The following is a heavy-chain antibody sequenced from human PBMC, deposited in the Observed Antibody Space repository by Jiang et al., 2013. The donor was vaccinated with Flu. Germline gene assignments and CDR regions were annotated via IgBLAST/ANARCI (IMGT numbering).Heavy chain of an antibody. J-gene: IGHJ4*02. D-gene: IGHD5-18*01. V-gene: IGHV3-13*01. CDR2: SGTAGDT. Sequence: QLLESGGGLVQPGGSLRLSCAASGFTFSRYDMHWVRQVTGKGLEWVSGSGTAGDTYYPGSVKGRFTISRENARNSLYLQMNSLRAGDTAVYYCARGARAGYPYFDNWGQGTLVTVSS. CDR1: GFTFSRYD. CDR3: ARGARAGYPYFDN.